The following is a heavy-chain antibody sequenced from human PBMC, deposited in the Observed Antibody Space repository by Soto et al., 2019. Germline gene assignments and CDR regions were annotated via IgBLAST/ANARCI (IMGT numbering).Heavy chain of an antibody. CDR2: ISAYNGNT. V-gene: IGHV1-18*01. Sequence: ASVKVSCKASGYTFTSYGISWVRQAPGQGLEWMGWISAYNGNTNYAQKLQGRVTMTTDTSTSTAYMELRSLRSDDTAVYYCARGGPLELHPDYYYGMDVWGQGTTVTVSS. J-gene: IGHJ6*02. D-gene: IGHD1-7*01. CDR1: GYTFTSYG. CDR3: ARGGPLELHPDYYYGMDV.